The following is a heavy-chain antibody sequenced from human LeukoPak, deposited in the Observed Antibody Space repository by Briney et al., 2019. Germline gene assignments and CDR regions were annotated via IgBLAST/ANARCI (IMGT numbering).Heavy chain of an antibody. D-gene: IGHD5-24*01. CDR1: GFTFGDYA. V-gene: IGHV3-49*04. CDR2: SRRKGYGGTT. CDR3: AREAEMTTIHYFDY. Sequence: GGSLRLSCTTSGFTFGDYAMSWVRQAPGKGLEWVGFSRRKGYGGTTEYAASVKGRFTISRDDSKSIAYLQMNTLKTEDTAVYYCAREAEMTTIHYFDYWGQGTLVTVSS. J-gene: IGHJ4*02.